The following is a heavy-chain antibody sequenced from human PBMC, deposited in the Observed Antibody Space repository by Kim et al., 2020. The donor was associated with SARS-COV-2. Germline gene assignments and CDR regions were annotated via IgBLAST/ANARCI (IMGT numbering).Heavy chain of an antibody. D-gene: IGHD3-3*01. V-gene: IGHV1-24*01. J-gene: IGHJ3*02. CDR3: ATGSDDFWSGSDLGAFDI. CDR2: FDPEDGET. CDR1: GYTLTELS. Sequence: ASVKVSCKVSGYTLTELSMHWVRQAPGKGLEWMGGFDPEDGETIYAQKFQGRVTMTEDTSTDTAYMELSSLRSEDTAVYYCATGSDDFWSGSDLGAFDIWGQGTMVTVSS.